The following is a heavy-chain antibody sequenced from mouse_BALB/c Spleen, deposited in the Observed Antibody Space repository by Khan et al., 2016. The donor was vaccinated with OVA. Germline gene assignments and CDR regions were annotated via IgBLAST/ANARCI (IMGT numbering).Heavy chain of an antibody. Sequence: QVQLQQSGPELVKPGASLKVSCKASGYTFTDYIIGWVKQSARQGLEWIGDIFPGSDTPYYNEKFKDKATLTADKSSNTAYMQLSSLTSEDYAVYFCARGGYSVFAYWGQGTLVTVSA. CDR1: GYTFTDYI. CDR3: ARGGYSVFAY. V-gene: IGHV1-77*01. D-gene: IGHD2-14*01. J-gene: IGHJ3*01. CDR2: IFPGSDTP.